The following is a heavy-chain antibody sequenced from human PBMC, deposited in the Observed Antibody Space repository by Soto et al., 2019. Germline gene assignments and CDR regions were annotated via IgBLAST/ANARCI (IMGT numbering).Heavy chain of an antibody. CDR2: ISKSDYT. V-gene: IGHV3-21*01. D-gene: IGHD2-2*01. CDR1: GFAFNNYG. Sequence: PGGSLRLSCTVSGFAFNNYGINWVRQAPGKGLEWVSSISKSDYTYYSDSVKGRFAISRDNAKSSVSLQMNTLRVEDTAVYYCAREDSIIIPAVSDFWGQATLVTVST. J-gene: IGHJ4*02. CDR3: AREDSIIIPAVSDF.